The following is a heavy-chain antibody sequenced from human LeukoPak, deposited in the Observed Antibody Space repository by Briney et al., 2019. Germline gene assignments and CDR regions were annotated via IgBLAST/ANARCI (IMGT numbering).Heavy chain of an antibody. D-gene: IGHD3-22*01. J-gene: IGHJ4*02. Sequence: PGGSLRLSCAASGFTFSSYEMNWVRQAPGKGLEWVSYISSSGSTIYYADSVKGRFTISRDNAKNSLYLQMNSLRAEDTAVYYCARPVYYDSSGYFGYWGQGTLVTVSS. CDR3: ARPVYYDSSGYFGY. CDR2: ISSSGSTI. CDR1: GFTFSSYE. V-gene: IGHV3-48*03.